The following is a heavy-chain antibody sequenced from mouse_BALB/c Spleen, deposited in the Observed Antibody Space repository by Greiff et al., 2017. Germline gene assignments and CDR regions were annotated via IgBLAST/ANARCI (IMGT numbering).Heavy chain of an antibody. V-gene: IGHV14-3*02. Sequence: VQLQQSGAELVKPGASVKLSCTASGFNIKDTYMHWVKQRPEQGLEWIGRIDPANGNTKYDPKFRGKATTTADTTSNTAYLQLSSLTSEDTAVYYGARQLGPFAYWGQGTLVTVSA. CDR3: ARQLGPFAY. D-gene: IGHD3-1*01. CDR2: IDPANGNT. CDR1: GFNIKDTY. J-gene: IGHJ3*01.